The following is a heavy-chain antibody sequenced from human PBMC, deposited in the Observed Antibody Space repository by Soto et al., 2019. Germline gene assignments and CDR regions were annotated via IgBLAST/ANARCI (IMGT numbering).Heavy chain of an antibody. Sequence: EVQLVESGGGLVKPGGSLRLSCAASGFTFSSYSMNWVRQAPGKGLEWVSSISSSSSYIYYADSVKGRFTISRDNAKNSLYLQMNSLRAEDTAVYYCARGPPYDYDSSCYYTGWGQGTLVTVSA. D-gene: IGHD3-22*01. V-gene: IGHV3-21*01. CDR1: GFTFSSYS. J-gene: IGHJ4*02. CDR3: ARGPPYDYDSSCYYTG. CDR2: ISSSSSYI.